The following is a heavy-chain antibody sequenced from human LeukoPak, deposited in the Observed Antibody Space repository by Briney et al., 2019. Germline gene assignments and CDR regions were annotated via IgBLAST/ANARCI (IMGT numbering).Heavy chain of an antibody. D-gene: IGHD5-18*01. CDR2: IIPIFGTA. CDR3: ASPPICSYGYVAFDI. CDR1: GGTFSSYA. V-gene: IGHV1-69*06. J-gene: IGHJ3*02. Sequence: ASVKVSCKASGGTFSSYAISWVRQAPGQGLEWMGGIIPIFGTANYAQKFQGRVTITADKSTSTAYMELSSLRSEDTAVYYCASPPICSYGYVAFDIWGQGTMVTVSS.